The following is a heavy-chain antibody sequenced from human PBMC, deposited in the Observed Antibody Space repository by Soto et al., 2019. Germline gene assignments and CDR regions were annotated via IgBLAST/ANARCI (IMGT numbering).Heavy chain of an antibody. V-gene: IGHV3-23*01. CDR1: GFTFSSYA. J-gene: IGHJ6*02. D-gene: IGHD3-10*02. CDR2: ISGSGGST. CDR3: AKCSAEDVYYYYGMDV. Sequence: PGGSLRLSCAASGFTFSSYAMSWVRQAPGKGLEWVSAISGSGGSTYYADSVKGRFTISRDNSKNTLYLQMNSLRAEDTAVYYCAKCSAEDVYYYYGMDVWGQGTTVTVSS.